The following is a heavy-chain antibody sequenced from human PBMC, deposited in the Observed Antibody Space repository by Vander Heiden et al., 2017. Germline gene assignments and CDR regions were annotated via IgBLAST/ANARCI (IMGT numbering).Heavy chain of an antibody. D-gene: IGHD6-19*01. Sequence: QVQLVQSGAEVKKPGASVKVSCKASGYTFTDYYMHWVRQAPGQGLEWMGWINLNSGGTNYAQKFQASVTMTRDTSISTAYMELRRLRSDDTAVYYCARDSIEVGTYFDYWGQGTLVTVSS. J-gene: IGHJ4*02. V-gene: IGHV1-2*02. CDR3: ARDSIEVGTYFDY. CDR2: INLNSGGT. CDR1: GYTFTDYY.